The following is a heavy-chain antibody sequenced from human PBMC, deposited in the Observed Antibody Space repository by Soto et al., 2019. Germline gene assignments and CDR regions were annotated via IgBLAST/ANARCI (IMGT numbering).Heavy chain of an antibody. J-gene: IGHJ4*02. CDR3: AKDLRERGEQPIRTSYY. D-gene: IGHD3-16*01. CDR2: IHHSGRT. CDR1: GGSISTSDW. V-gene: IGHV4-4*02. Sequence: QVQLQESGPGLVKHSGTLSITCAVSGGSISTSDWWSWVHQHPGKGLEWIGEIHHSGRTNYNPSLERRVTITVDKSKNQFSLNLSSVTAAVTAVYYCAKDLRERGEQPIRTSYYWCQGTLVMVS.